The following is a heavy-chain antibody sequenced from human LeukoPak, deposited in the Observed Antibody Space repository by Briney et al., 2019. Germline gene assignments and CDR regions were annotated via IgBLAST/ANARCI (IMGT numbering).Heavy chain of an antibody. CDR1: GFTFSNAW. Sequence: GGSLRLSCAASGFTFSNAWMSWVRQAPGKGLEWVGRIKSKTDGGTTDYAAPVNGRFTISRDDSIYMLYLQMDRLKTEDTAVYYCTTDWSSDAYNLGDYWGQGTLVTVSS. CDR2: IKSKTDGGTT. CDR3: TTDWSSDAYNLGDY. V-gene: IGHV3-15*01. D-gene: IGHD5-24*01. J-gene: IGHJ4*02.